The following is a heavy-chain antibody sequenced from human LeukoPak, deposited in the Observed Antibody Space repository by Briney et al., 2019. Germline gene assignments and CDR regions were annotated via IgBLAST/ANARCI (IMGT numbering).Heavy chain of an antibody. CDR2: ISTTSKYL. Sequence: GGSLRLSCAASGFTFSDYYMSWIRQAPGKGLEWVSTISTTSKYLVYADSVKGRFIVSRDDAKNSLYLQMSSLRAEDTAVYYCARDSPNWGDAFDVWGPGTMVTVSA. V-gene: IGHV3-11*06. CDR1: GFTFSDYY. D-gene: IGHD7-27*01. J-gene: IGHJ3*01. CDR3: ARDSPNWGDAFDV.